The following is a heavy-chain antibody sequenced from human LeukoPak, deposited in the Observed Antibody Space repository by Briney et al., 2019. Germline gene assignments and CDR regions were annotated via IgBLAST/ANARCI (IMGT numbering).Heavy chain of an antibody. Sequence: PSETPSLAFSVVGGSVSGGTYCGGWIRQPPGKGLEWIGYIYYSGSTNYNPSLKSRVTISVDTSKNQFSPKLSSVTAADTAVDLGARYTTYACSFHIWGQATMVTVSS. V-gene: IGHV4-61*01. CDR2: IYYSGST. CDR1: GGSVSGGTYC. J-gene: IGHJ3*02. D-gene: IGHD2-2*01. CDR3: ARYTTYACSFHI.